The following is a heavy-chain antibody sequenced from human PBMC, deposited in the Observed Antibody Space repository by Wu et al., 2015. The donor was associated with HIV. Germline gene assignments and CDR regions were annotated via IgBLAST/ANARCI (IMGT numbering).Heavy chain of an antibody. CDR2: IIPIFGTA. V-gene: IGHV1-69*05. CDR3: ARGAVAGIGGTWFDP. J-gene: IGHJ5*02. Sequence: QVQLVQSGAEVKKPGSSVKVSCKASGGTLSHYEISWMRQAPGQGLEWMGGIIPIFGTANYAQKFQGRVTITTDESTSTAYMELSSLRSEDTAVYYCARGAVAGIGGTWFDPWGQGTLVTVSS. CDR1: GGTLSHYE. D-gene: IGHD6-19*01.